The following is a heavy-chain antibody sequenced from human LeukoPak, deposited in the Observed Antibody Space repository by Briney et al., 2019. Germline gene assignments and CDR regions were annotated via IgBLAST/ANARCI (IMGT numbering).Heavy chain of an antibody. Sequence: ASVKVSCKASGYTFTSYDINWVRQATGQGLEWMGWMNPNSGNTGYAQKFQGRVTMTRDMSTSTVYMELSSLRSEDTDVYYCARDRTMVRGTPGYWGQGTLVTVSS. D-gene: IGHD3-10*01. CDR1: GYTFTSYD. CDR3: ARDRTMVRGTPGY. J-gene: IGHJ4*02. V-gene: IGHV1-8*02. CDR2: MNPNSGNT.